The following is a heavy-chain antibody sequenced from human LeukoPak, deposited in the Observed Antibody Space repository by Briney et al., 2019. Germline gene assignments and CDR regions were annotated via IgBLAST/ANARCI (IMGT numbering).Heavy chain of an antibody. CDR3: ARFGVYYDMDV. Sequence: SETLSLTCTVTGGSISGNYWTWTRQSPGKGLEWIGQIHYSGKADYNPSLRSRITISVDTSKNQMFLKLSSVTAADTAVYYCARFGVYYDMDVWGQGTTVTVSS. V-gene: IGHV4-59*01. CDR2: IHYSGKA. D-gene: IGHD3-16*01. CDR1: GGSISGNY. J-gene: IGHJ6*02.